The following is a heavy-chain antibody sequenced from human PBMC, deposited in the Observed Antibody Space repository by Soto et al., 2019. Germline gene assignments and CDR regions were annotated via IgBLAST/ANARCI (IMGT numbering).Heavy chain of an antibody. J-gene: IGHJ4*02. V-gene: IGHV3-30-3*01. CDR3: ARDPKKRGYSYGHFDY. D-gene: IGHD5-18*01. Sequence: QVQLVESGGGVVQPGRSLRLSCAASGFTFSSYAMHWVRQAPGKGLEWVAVISYDGSNKYYADSVKGRFTISRDNSKNTLYRQMNSLRAEDTAVYYCARDPKKRGYSYGHFDYWGQGTLVTVSS. CDR1: GFTFSSYA. CDR2: ISYDGSNK.